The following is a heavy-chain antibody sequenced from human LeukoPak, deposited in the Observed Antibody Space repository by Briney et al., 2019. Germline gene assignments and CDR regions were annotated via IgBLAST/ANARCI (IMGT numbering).Heavy chain of an antibody. V-gene: IGHV1-2*02. CDR1: GYTFTGYY. CDR2: INPNSGGT. Sequence: GASVKVSCKASGYTFTGYYMHWVRQAPGQGLEWMGWINPNSGGTNYAQKLQGRVTMTTDTSTSTAYMELRSLRSDDTAVYYCARDRCSSTSCYRHFDYWGQGTLVTVSS. CDR3: ARDRCSSTSCYRHFDY. D-gene: IGHD2-2*01. J-gene: IGHJ4*02.